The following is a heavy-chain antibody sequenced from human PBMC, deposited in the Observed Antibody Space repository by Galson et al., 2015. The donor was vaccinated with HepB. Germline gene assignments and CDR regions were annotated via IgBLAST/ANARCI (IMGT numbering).Heavy chain of an antibody. V-gene: IGHV3-23*01. CDR1: GFTFSSYA. D-gene: IGHD4-17*01. CDR2: ISGSGGST. Sequence: LRLSCAASGFTFSSYAMSWVRQAPGKGLEWVSAISGSGGSTYYADSVKGRFTISRDNSKNTLYLQMNSLRAEDTAVYYCAKLNDYGDKLDPGAFDIWGQGTMVTVSS. J-gene: IGHJ3*02. CDR3: AKLNDYGDKLDPGAFDI.